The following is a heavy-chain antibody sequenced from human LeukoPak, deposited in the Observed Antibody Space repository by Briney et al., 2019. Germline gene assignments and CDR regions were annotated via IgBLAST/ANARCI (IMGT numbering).Heavy chain of an antibody. CDR3: ARDVMGLRGGGGLDI. Sequence: PGGSLRLSFAASGFTFSKYWMHWVRQAPGKGLVWVSRMNIDGSSRSYADSVKGRFTISRDNAKNTLYLHMNSLRAEDTAVYYCARDVMGLRGGGGLDIWGQGTMVTASS. D-gene: IGHD3-16*01. V-gene: IGHV3-74*01. CDR1: GFTFSKYW. J-gene: IGHJ3*02. CDR2: MNIDGSSR.